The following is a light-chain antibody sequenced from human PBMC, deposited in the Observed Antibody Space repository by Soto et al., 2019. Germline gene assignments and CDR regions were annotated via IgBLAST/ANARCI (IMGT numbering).Light chain of an antibody. CDR2: DAS. CDR3: QQGGNWPLA. J-gene: IGKJ5*01. V-gene: IGKV3-11*01. CDR1: QSVSSH. Sequence: EIVLTQSPATLSLSPGEGATVSCRASQSVSSHLAWYQQKRGQAPRLLIYDASSRASGIPARFSGRGSGTAFTLTISYLEPEDFAIYYCQQGGNWPLAFGQGTRLEIK.